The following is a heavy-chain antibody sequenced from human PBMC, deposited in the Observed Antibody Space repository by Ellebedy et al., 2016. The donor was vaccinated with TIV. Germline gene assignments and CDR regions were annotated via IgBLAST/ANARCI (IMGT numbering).Heavy chain of an antibody. CDR3: AKLGGSGSYYTPLFDY. CDR2: ISGSGGST. Sequence: GESLKISCAASGFTFSSYAMSWVRQAPGKGLEWVSAISGSGGSTYYADSVKGRFTISRDNPKNTLYLQMNSLRAEDTAVYYCAKLGGSGSYYTPLFDYWGQGTLVTVSS. CDR1: GFTFSSYA. D-gene: IGHD3-10*01. V-gene: IGHV3-23*01. J-gene: IGHJ4*02.